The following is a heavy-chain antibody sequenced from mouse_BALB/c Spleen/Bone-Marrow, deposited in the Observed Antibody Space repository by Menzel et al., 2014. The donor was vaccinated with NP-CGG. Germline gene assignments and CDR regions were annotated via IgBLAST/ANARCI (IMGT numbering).Heavy chain of an antibody. Sequence: VHVKQSGPELVKPGASVKVSCKASGYAFTSYNMYWVKQSHGKSLEWIGYIDPYNGGTSYNQKFKGKATLTVDKSSSTAYMHLNSLTSEDSAVYYCARPILRFYAMDYWGQGTSVTVSS. CDR1: GYAFTSYN. J-gene: IGHJ4*01. V-gene: IGHV1S135*01. CDR2: IDPYNGGT. D-gene: IGHD1-1*01. CDR3: ARPILRFYAMDY.